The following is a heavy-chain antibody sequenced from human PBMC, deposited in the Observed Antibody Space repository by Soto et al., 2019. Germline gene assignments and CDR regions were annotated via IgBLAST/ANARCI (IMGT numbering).Heavy chain of an antibody. CDR3: VIVYNYVTPTPQDV. CDR1: GYIFVNYG. Sequence: QVQLVQSGDEVKKPGASVKVSCKASGYIFVNYGIAWVRQAPGQGLEWMGWISPYTGNTHSATKVQGRLTMTTDTSTSTAYMDLGRLTSDDTAVYYCVIVYNYVTPTPQDVWGQGTTVTVSS. D-gene: IGHD3-16*01. CDR2: ISPYTGNT. V-gene: IGHV1-18*01. J-gene: IGHJ6*02.